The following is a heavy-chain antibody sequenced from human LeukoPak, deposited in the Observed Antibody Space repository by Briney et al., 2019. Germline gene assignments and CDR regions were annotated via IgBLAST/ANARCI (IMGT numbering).Heavy chain of an antibody. CDR2: ISSSSSTI. CDR1: GFTFSNYN. D-gene: IGHD3-3*01. V-gene: IGHV3-48*01. CDR3: ARDFLEDGY. Sequence: PGGSLRLSCAASGFTFSNYNMNWVRQAPGKGLEWVSYISSSSSTIHYADSVKGRFTISRYNAKNSLYLQMNSLRAEDTAVYYCARDFLEDGYWGQGTLVTVSS. J-gene: IGHJ4*02.